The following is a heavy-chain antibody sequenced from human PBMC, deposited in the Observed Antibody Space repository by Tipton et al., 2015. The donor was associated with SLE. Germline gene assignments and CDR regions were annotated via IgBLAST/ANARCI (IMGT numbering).Heavy chain of an antibody. V-gene: IGHV4-34*01. CDR2: INHSGST. Sequence: TLSLTCAVYGGSFSGYYWRWIRQPPGKGLEWIGEINHSGSTNYNPSLKSRVTISVDTSKNQFSLKLSSVTAADTAAYYCAGLYSSSWLPFGYYYYGMYVWCKGTIVTVSS. CDR1: GGSFSGYY. CDR3: AGLYSSSWLPFGYYYYGMYV. J-gene: IGHJ6*04. D-gene: IGHD6-13*01.